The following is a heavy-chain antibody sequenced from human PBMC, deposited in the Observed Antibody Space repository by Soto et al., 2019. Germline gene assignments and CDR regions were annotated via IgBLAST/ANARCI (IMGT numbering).Heavy chain of an antibody. CDR3: ARHRSSDYVQEYIQY. J-gene: IGHJ1*01. V-gene: IGHV4-39*01. CDR1: GGPINSRSYY. CDR2: IYYSGNA. Sequence: SETLSLTCTVSGGPINSRSYYWGWIRQPPGKGLEWIGSIYYSGNAYYNPSLKSRVTIFVDTSKTQFSLRLISVTAADTAVYYCARHRSSDYVQEYIQYWGLGTLVTVSS. D-gene: IGHD5-12*01.